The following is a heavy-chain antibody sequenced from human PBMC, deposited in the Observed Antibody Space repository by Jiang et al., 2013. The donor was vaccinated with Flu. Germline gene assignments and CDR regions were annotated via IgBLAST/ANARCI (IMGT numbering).Heavy chain of an antibody. Sequence: GGEKYYVESVKGRFTISRDNAKNSPYLQMNSLRVEDTAVYYCARKGLPDYWGQGTLVTVSS. J-gene: IGHJ4*02. CDR3: ARKGLPDY. V-gene: IGHV3-7*01. CDR2: GGEK. D-gene: IGHD3/OR15-3a*01.